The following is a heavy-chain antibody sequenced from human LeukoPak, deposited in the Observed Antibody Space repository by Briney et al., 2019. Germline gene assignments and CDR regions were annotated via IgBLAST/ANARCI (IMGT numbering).Heavy chain of an antibody. D-gene: IGHD2-8*01. J-gene: IGHJ4*02. CDR1: GFSFSRYW. Sequence: GGSLRLSCAGSGFSFSRYWMAWVRQAPGKGLEWVASINQDISRIHYVDSVKGRFTISRDNAKNSLFLQMNSLRIEDTAVYFCARLKDDVTKFDYWGQGTLVTVSS. CDR2: INQDISRI. V-gene: IGHV3-7*01. CDR3: ARLKDDVTKFDY.